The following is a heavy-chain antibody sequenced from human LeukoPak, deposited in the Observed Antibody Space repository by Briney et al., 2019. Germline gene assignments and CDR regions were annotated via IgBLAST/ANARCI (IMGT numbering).Heavy chain of an antibody. J-gene: IGHJ4*02. D-gene: IGHD6-13*01. V-gene: IGHV1-18*01. CDR3: ARDHSSSWYLIRTWRFGYYFDY. CDR1: GYTFTSYG. Sequence: GASVKVSCKASGYTFTSYGISWVRQAPGQGLEWMGWISAYNGNTNYAQKLQGRVTMTTDTSTSTAYMELRSLRSDDTAVYYCARDHSSSWYLIRTWRFGYYFDYWGQGTLVTVSS. CDR2: ISAYNGNT.